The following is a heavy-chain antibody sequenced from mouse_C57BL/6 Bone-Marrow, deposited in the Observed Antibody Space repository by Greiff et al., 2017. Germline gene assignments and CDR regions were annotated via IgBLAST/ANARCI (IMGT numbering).Heavy chain of an antibody. D-gene: IGHD2-1*01. CDR3: AHGNYFYWYFAV. CDR2: IDPNSGGT. V-gene: IGHV1-72*01. Sequence: QVQLPQPGAELVKPGASVKLSCKASGYTFTRYWMHWVKQWPGRSLEWMGRIDPNSGGTKYNEKFKSKATLTVDKPSSTSYMQLSSLTYADSAVYYCAHGNYFYWYFAVWGTGTTVTVSS. J-gene: IGHJ1*03. CDR1: GYTFTRYW.